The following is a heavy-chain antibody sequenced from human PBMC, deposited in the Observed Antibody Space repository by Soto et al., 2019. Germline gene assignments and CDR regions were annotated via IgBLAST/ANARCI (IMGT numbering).Heavy chain of an antibody. J-gene: IGHJ4*02. Sequence: GGSLRLSCAASGFTFSSYAMHWVRQAPGKGLEWVAFMSYDGGNRYYADSVKGRFTISRDNSKSTLYLQVSSLRLEDTAVYYCARHPQRITIAANWGQGTLVTVSS. V-gene: IGHV3-30-3*01. CDR3: ARHPQRITIAAN. CDR1: GFTFSSYA. CDR2: MSYDGGNR. D-gene: IGHD3-3*01.